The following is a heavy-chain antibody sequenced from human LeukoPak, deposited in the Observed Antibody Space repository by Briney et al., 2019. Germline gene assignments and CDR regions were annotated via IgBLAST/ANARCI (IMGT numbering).Heavy chain of an antibody. D-gene: IGHD3-22*01. CDR3: ATYYYDSSGYYYDY. Sequence: ASVKVSCKASGYTFTGYYIHWVRQAPGQGLEWMGWIIPIFGTANYAQKFQGRVTITADESTSTAYMELSSLRSEDTAVYYCATYYYDSSGYYYDYWGQGTLVTVSS. J-gene: IGHJ4*02. CDR2: IIPIFGTA. V-gene: IGHV1-69*13. CDR1: GYTFTGYY.